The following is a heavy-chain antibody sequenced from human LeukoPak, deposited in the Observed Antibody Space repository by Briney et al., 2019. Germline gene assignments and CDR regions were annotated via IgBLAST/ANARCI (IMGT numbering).Heavy chain of an antibody. D-gene: IGHD3-22*01. CDR2: IYSGGST. V-gene: IGHV3-53*01. CDR3: ARGVIGGRRDYYSYFDS. CDR1: GFTVSHNY. Sequence: PGGSLRLSCAASGFTVSHNYMTWVRQAPGKGLEWVSIIYSGGSTYYADSVKGRFTISRDNSKNTLYLQMYSLRVDDTAVYYCARGVIGGRRDYYSYFDSWGQGTLVTVSS. J-gene: IGHJ4*02.